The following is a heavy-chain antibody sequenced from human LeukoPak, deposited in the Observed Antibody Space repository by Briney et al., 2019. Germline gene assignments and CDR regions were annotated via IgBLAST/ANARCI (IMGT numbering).Heavy chain of an antibody. D-gene: IGHD6-13*01. CDR1: GFTFDDYA. CDR2: ISWNSGSI. V-gene: IGHV3-9*01. CDR3: AKDINREAAAGTPADY. J-gene: IGHJ4*02. Sequence: GRSLRLSCAASGFTFDDYAMHWVRQAPGKGLEWVSGISWNSGSIGYADSVKGRFTISRDNAKNSLYLQMNSLRAEDTALYYCAKDINREAAAGTPADYWGQGTLVTVSS.